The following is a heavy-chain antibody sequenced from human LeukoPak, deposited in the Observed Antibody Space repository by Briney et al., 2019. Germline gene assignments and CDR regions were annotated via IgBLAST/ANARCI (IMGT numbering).Heavy chain of an antibody. V-gene: IGHV3-11*01. J-gene: IGHJ5*02. CDR3: ARDRAMVRGVITGWFDP. CDR1: GFTFSDYY. D-gene: IGHD3-10*01. CDR2: IISTGNTK. Sequence: GGSLRLSCAASGFTFSDYYMSWIRQAPGKGLEWVSFIISTGNTKYYADSVKGRFTISRDNAKNSVYLQMNSLGAEDTAVYYCARDRAMVRGVITGWFDPWGQGTLVTVSS.